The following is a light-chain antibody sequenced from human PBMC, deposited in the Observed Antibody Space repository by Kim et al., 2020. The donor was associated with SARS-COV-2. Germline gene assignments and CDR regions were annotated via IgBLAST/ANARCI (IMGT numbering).Light chain of an antibody. J-gene: IGKJ3*01. Sequence: SPVSASVGDRVTITCRASQSISAWMAWYQQKPGKAPKLLIYHASSLQSGVPSRFGGSGSGTEFTLTINNLQPDDFATYYCQHLGTFGLGTKVDIK. CDR2: HAS. CDR1: QSISAW. V-gene: IGKV1-5*01. CDR3: QHLGT.